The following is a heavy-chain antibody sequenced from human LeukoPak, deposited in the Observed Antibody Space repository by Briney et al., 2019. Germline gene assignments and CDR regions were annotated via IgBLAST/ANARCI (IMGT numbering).Heavy chain of an antibody. CDR1: GFTFSSYA. CDR3: AKCRGGSCYSSSDY. V-gene: IGHV3-23*01. Sequence: GSLRLSCAASGFTFSSYAMSWVRQAPGKGLEWVSAISGSGGSTYYADSVKGRFTISRDNSKSTLYLQMNSLRAEDAALYYCAKCRGGSCYSSSDYWGQGTLVTVSS. J-gene: IGHJ4*02. D-gene: IGHD2-15*01. CDR2: ISGSGGST.